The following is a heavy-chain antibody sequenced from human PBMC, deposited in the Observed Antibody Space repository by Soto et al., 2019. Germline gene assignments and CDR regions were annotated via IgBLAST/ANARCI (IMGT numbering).Heavy chain of an antibody. Sequence: GGSLRLSCAASGFTFSSYAMHWVRQAPGKGLEWVAVISYDGSNKYYADSVKGRFTISRDNSKNTLYLQMNSLRAEDTTVYYCARDEVGALYSYGYGILDYWGQGTLVTVSS. D-gene: IGHD5-18*01. CDR3: ARDEVGALYSYGYGILDY. V-gene: IGHV3-30*04. CDR1: GFTFSSYA. J-gene: IGHJ4*02. CDR2: ISYDGSNK.